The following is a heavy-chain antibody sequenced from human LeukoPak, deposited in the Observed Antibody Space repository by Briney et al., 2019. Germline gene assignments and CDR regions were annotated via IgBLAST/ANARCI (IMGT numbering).Heavy chain of an antibody. CDR1: GGSFSGYY. Sequence: PSETLSLTCAVYGGSFSGYYWSWIRQPPGKGLEWIGEINHSGSTNYNPSLKSRVTISVDTSKNQFSLKLSSVTAADTAVYYCARDKGSSWYGVWFDPWGQGTLVTVSS. V-gene: IGHV4-34*01. CDR2: INHSGST. CDR3: ARDKGSSWYGVWFDP. D-gene: IGHD6-13*01. J-gene: IGHJ5*02.